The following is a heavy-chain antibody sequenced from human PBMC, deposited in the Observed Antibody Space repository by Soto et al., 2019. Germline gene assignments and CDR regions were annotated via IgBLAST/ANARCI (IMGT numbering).Heavy chain of an antibody. D-gene: IGHD2-15*01. J-gene: IGHJ6*03. CDR2: VIPLLDAS. Sequence: QVELVQSGAEVKKPGSSVRISCAAYGATFNDYTFTWVRRAHGQGLEWMGRVIPLLDASNYAEKFQDRVTITADRSTSTVYMELSGLKSEDSAIYYCASGKSQMTQDRMGFYYYMDVWGKGTTVTVSS. CDR1: GATFNDYT. V-gene: IGHV1-69*08. CDR3: ASGKSQMTQDRMGFYYYMDV.